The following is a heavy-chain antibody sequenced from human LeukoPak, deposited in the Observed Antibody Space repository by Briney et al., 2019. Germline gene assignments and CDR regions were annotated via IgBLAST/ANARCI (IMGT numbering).Heavy chain of an antibody. CDR3: TKDRSTSNVLTGYQDK. CDR1: GFTVSNNY. V-gene: IGHV3-66*02. D-gene: IGHD3-9*01. Sequence: GGSLRLSCAASGFTVSNNYMNWVRQAPGKGLEWVSVIYSGGGAYYADSVKGRFTISRDNSENTLYLQMNSLRAADTAVYYCTKDRSTSNVLTGYQDKWGQGTLVTVSS. J-gene: IGHJ4*02. CDR2: IYSGGGA.